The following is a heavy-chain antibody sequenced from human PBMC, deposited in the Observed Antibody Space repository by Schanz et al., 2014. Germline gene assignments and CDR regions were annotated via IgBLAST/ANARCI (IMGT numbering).Heavy chain of an antibody. CDR1: GFTFSSYA. CDR2: VPFDGSQK. V-gene: IGHV3-30*04. CDR3: VSSGSYSSYAF. D-gene: IGHD3-10*01. J-gene: IGHJ4*02. Sequence: VQLVESGGGLIQPGGSLRLSCAASGFTFSSYALHWVRQAPGKGLEWVAFVPFDGSQKFYADSVKGRFTISRDNSKNTVYLQMNSLRAEDTAVYHCVSSGSYSSYAFWGQGTLVTVSS.